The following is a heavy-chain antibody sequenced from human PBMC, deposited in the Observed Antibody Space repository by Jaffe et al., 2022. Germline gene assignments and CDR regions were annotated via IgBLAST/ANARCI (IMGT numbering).Heavy chain of an antibody. Sequence: EVQLLESGGALVQPGGSLRLSCAASGFTFSSYAMSWVRQAPGKGLDWVSGISNSGGNTYYADSVKGRFTISRDNSKNTLYLQMNSLRAEDTAVYYCAKVMYDYIWGSLDNWGQGTLVTVSS. J-gene: IGHJ4*02. CDR3: AKVMYDYIWGSLDN. V-gene: IGHV3-23*01. D-gene: IGHD3-16*01. CDR1: GFTFSSYA. CDR2: ISNSGGNT.